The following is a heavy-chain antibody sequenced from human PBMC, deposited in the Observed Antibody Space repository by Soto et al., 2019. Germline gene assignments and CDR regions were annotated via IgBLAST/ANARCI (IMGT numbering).Heavy chain of an antibody. J-gene: IGHJ6*03. CDR3: ARGWNYYGSGSYYNPSPSDYYYYYMDV. CDR2: MNPNSGNT. V-gene: IGHV1-8*01. D-gene: IGHD3-10*01. Sequence: ASVKVSCKASGYTFTSYDINWVRQATGQGLEWMGWMNPNSGNTGYAQKFQGRVTMTRNTSISTAYMELSSLRSEDTAVYYCARGWNYYGSGSYYNPSPSDYYYYYMDVWGKGTTVTAP. CDR1: GYTFTSYD.